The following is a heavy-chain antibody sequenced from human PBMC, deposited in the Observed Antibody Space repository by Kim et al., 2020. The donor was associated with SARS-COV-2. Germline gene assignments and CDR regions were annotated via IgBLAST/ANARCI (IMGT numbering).Heavy chain of an antibody. CDR3: ARAYGDPSPARKLWFDP. V-gene: IGHV4-59*13. CDR1: GGSISSYY. D-gene: IGHD4-17*01. J-gene: IGHJ5*02. Sequence: SETLSLTCTVSGGSISSYYWSWIRQPPGKGLEWIGYIYYSGSTNYNPSLKSRVTISVDTSKNQFSLKLSSVTAADTAVYYCARAYGDPSPARKLWFDPWGQGTLVTVSS. CDR2: IYYSGST.